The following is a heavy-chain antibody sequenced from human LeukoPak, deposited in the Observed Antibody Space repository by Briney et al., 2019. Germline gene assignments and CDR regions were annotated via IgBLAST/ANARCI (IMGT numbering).Heavy chain of an antibody. CDR2: IYYSGST. Sequence: PSETLSLTCTVSGGSVSSGSYYWSWIRQPPGKGLEWIGYIYYSGSTNYNPSIKSRVTISVDTSKNQFSLKLSSVTAADTAVYYCARSVGTWFDPWGQGTLVTVSS. J-gene: IGHJ5*02. CDR1: GGSVSSGSYY. CDR3: ARSVGTWFDP. V-gene: IGHV4-61*01. D-gene: IGHD2-15*01.